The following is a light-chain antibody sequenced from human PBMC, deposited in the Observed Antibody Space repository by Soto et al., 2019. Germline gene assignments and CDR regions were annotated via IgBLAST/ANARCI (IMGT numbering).Light chain of an antibody. CDR3: QQRSNWTPWT. J-gene: IGKJ1*01. Sequence: IALTQSPATLSLSPGERATRACRASQSVSSYVAWYQQKPGQAPRLLIYDASNRATGIPARFSGSGSGTDFTLTISSLEPEDFAVYYCQQRSNWTPWTFGQGNKVEIK. V-gene: IGKV3-11*01. CDR2: DAS. CDR1: QSVSSY.